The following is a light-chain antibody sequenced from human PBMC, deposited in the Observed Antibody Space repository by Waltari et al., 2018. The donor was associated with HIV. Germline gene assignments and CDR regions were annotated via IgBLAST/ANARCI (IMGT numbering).Light chain of an antibody. Sequence: QSVLTQPPSASGTPGQRVTISCSGPTSNVGTNFVSWYQHLPGAAPKLLMYRDNRRPSGVPDRFSGSKSGASASLAISGLRSEDEGDYYCATWDGSLGAFFVFGVGTKVTVL. CDR3: ATWDGSLGAFFV. J-gene: IGLJ1*01. V-gene: IGLV1-47*01. CDR2: RDN. CDR1: TSNVGTNF.